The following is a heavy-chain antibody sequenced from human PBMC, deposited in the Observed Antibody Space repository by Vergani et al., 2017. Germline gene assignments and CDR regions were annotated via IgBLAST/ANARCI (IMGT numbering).Heavy chain of an antibody. D-gene: IGHD6-19*01. J-gene: IGHJ5*02. V-gene: IGHV4-59*11. CDR2: IHYSENT. Sequence: QVQLQESGPGLVKSSETLSLTCSVSFDSIRNLYCNWIRQPPGKGLEWIGSIHYSENTNYNPSLKTRVTISVDTSKNQFSLTLTSVTAADTAVYYCASDTVSGQRADRWGQGILVTVTS. CDR3: ASDTVSGQRADR. CDR1: FDSIRNLY.